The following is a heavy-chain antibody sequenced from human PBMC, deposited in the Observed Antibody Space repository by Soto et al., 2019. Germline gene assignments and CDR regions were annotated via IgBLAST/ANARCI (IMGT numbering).Heavy chain of an antibody. J-gene: IGHJ5*02. CDR1: GGSISSGGYS. D-gene: IGHD3-22*01. V-gene: IGHV4-30-2*01. Sequence: KTSETLSLTCAVSGGSISSGGYSWSWIRQPPGRGLEWIGYIYHSGSTYYNPSLKSRVTISVDRSKNQFSLKLSSVTAADTAVYYCARGRDYYDSSGSLGWFDPWGQGTLVTVSS. CDR2: IYHSGST. CDR3: ARGRDYYDSSGSLGWFDP.